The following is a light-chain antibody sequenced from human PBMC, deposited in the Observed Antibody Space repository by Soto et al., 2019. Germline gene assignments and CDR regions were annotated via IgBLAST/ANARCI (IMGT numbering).Light chain of an antibody. J-gene: IGKJ3*01. Sequence: DIQMTQSPPSLSASVGDRVTITCRASQTVTRSLNWYWQKPGRTPELLIFAASRLQSGVPSRFSGSGSGTDFTLTINSLQPGDFGTYYCQQSYSPPFTFGPGTKVDVK. CDR2: AAS. CDR3: QQSYSPPFT. CDR1: QTVTRS. V-gene: IGKV1-39*01.